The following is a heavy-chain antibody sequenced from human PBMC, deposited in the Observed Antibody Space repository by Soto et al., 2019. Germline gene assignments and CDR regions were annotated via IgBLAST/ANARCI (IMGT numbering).Heavy chain of an antibody. V-gene: IGHV3-30*18. CDR3: AKDRDILTGYWVAGLVKMSFDY. CDR1: GFTFSSYG. Sequence: QVQLVESGGGVVQPGRSLRLSCAASGFTFSSYGMHWVRQAPGKGLEWVAVISYDGSNKYYADSVKGRFTISRDNSKNTLYLQMNSLRAEDTAVYYCAKDRDILTGYWVAGLVKMSFDYWGQGTLVTVSS. CDR2: ISYDGSNK. J-gene: IGHJ4*02. D-gene: IGHD3-9*01.